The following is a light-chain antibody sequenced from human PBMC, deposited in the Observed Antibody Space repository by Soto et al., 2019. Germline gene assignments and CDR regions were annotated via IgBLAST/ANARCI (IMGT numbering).Light chain of an antibody. CDR3: QQYKSYSWP. V-gene: IGKV1-5*03. J-gene: IGKJ1*01. CDR2: KAS. CDR1: QSISSW. Sequence: DIRMSKSASTLSVYLGDRVTITCLASQSISSWLAWYQQKPGKAPKLLIYKASSLESGVPSRFSGSGSGTEFTLTIISLQPDDFATYYCQQYKSYSWPFGQGAK.